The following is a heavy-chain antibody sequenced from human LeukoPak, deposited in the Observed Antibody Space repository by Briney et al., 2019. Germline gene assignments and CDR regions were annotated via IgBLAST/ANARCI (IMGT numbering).Heavy chain of an antibody. Sequence: SETLSLTCTVSGGSIKSPTSYWSWIRQPPGKGLEWIGNIYYIGTTSYNSSLSGRVTIAVDTSKNQFSPEMASVTPGDTALYYCARNTTSAPWFDPWGQGTLVIVSS. CDR2: IYYIGTT. V-gene: IGHV4-61*01. D-gene: IGHD1-14*01. CDR1: GGSIKSPTSY. CDR3: ARNTTSAPWFDP. J-gene: IGHJ5*02.